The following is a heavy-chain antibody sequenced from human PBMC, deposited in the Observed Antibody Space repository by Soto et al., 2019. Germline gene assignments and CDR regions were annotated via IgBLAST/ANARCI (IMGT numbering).Heavy chain of an antibody. CDR2: LNSGGST. Sequence: EVQVVESGGGLIQPGGSLKLSCAASGFTVSSNYMSWVRQAPGKGLEWVSVLNSGGSTYYADSVKGRFTISRDNSKNILYLKLSTLRLEAPPVYYWAKDSGGPYYNYPALDVWAKGPTSTVPS. CDR1: GFTVSSNY. J-gene: IGHJ6*03. D-gene: IGHD3-10*01. CDR3: AKDSGGPYYNYPALDV. V-gene: IGHV3-53*01.